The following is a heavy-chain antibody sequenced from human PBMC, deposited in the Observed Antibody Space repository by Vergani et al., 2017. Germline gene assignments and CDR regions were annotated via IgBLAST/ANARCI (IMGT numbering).Heavy chain of an antibody. CDR1: GGTFSSYT. J-gene: IGHJ2*01. V-gene: IGHV1-69*02. Sequence: QVQLVQSGAEVKKPGSSVKVSCKASGGTFSSYTISWVRQAPGQGLEWMGRIIPILGIANYAQKFQGRVTITAGESTSTAYMELSSLRSEDTAVYYCAGARYCSSTSCKQSGEPDWYFDLWGRGTLVTVSS. CDR3: AGARYCSSTSCKQSGEPDWYFDL. CDR2: IIPILGIA. D-gene: IGHD2-2*01.